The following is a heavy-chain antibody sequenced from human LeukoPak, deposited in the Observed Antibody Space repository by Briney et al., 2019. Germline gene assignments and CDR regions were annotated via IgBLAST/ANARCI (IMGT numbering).Heavy chain of an antibody. CDR1: GGSISSGGYS. Sequence: PSQTLSLTCAISGGSISSGGYSWSWIRQPPGKGLEWIGYIYHSGSTYYNPSLKSRVTISVDRSKNQFSLKLSSVTAADTAVYYCASALVRGYYFDYWDQGTLVTVSS. D-gene: IGHD3-10*01. CDR3: ASALVRGYYFDY. J-gene: IGHJ4*02. V-gene: IGHV4-30-2*01. CDR2: IYHSGST.